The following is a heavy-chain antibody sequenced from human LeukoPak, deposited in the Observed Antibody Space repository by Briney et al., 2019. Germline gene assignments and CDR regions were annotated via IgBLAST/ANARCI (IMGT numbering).Heavy chain of an antibody. Sequence: SETLSLTCTVSGGSISSSSYYWGWIRQPPGKGLEWIGSIYYSGRTYYNPSLKSRVTISVDTSKNQFSLKLSSVTAADTAVYYCARGRKGLDYWGQGTLVTVSS. CDR1: GGSISSSSYY. CDR2: IYYSGRT. CDR3: ARGRKGLDY. V-gene: IGHV4-39*01. J-gene: IGHJ4*02.